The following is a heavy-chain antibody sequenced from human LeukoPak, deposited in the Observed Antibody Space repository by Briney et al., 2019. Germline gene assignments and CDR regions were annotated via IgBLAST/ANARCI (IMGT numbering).Heavy chain of an antibody. CDR3: ARDSRYCSGGSCYSRIDY. V-gene: IGHV4-59*02. Sequence: PSETLSLTCTVSGGSVNNYYWNWIRQPPGKGLDWIGYIYYGGSTNYNPSLKSRVTISVDTSKNQFSLKLSSVTAADTAVYYCARDSRYCSGGSCYSRIDYWGQGTLVTVSS. CDR2: IYYGGST. D-gene: IGHD2-15*01. CDR1: GGSVNNYY. J-gene: IGHJ4*02.